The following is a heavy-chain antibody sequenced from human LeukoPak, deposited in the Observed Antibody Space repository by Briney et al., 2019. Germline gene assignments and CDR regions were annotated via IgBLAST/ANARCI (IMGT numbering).Heavy chain of an antibody. CDR2: ITYDGSSK. Sequence: GGALRLSCAASGFTFRRHAMHWVRQAPGKGLEWVAVITYDGSSKYYADSVKGRFTISRDKSKNTLYLQMNSLRAEDTAVYYCARDRDYFHDYWGQGTLVTVSS. D-gene: IGHD2/OR15-2a*01. CDR3: ARDRDYFHDY. CDR1: GFTFRRHA. J-gene: IGHJ4*02. V-gene: IGHV3-30*04.